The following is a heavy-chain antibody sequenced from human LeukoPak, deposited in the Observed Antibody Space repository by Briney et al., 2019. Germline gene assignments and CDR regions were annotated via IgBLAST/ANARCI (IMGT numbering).Heavy chain of an antibody. CDR2: ISSDESST. J-gene: IGHJ4*02. V-gene: IGHV3-74*01. Sequence: GGSLRLSCAASGFTFSSYWMHWVRQAPGKGLVWVSRISSDESSTSYADSVKGRFTISRDNSKNTLYLQMNSLRAEDTAVYYCAKEKSSGWYWNYWGQGTLVTVSS. D-gene: IGHD6-19*01. CDR1: GFTFSSYW. CDR3: AKEKSSGWYWNY.